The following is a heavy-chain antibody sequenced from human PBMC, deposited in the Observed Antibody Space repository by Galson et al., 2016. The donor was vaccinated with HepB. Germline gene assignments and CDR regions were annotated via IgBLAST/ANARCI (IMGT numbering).Heavy chain of an antibody. CDR2: ISENGDYV. D-gene: IGHD3-10*01. Sequence: SLRLSCAASGFTFRSCAMNWVRQAPGKGLEYVSSISENGDYVFYRDSLKGRFTISRDNAKDTLYLEMNSLRVEDAGGYYCMRERGVVLGDYWGQGTLVTVPS. J-gene: IGHJ4*02. CDR3: MRERGVVLGDY. V-gene: IGHV3-21*01. CDR1: GFTFRSCA.